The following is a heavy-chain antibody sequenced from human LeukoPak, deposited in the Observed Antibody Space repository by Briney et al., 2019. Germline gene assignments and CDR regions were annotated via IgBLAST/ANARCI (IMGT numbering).Heavy chain of an antibody. D-gene: IGHD4-17*01. V-gene: IGHV3-23*01. CDR2: ISGSGGST. Sequence: GGSLRHSCAASGFTFSSYARSWVRQAPGKGLEWVSAISGSGGSTYYADSVKGRFTISRDNSKNTLYLQMNSLRAEDTAVYYCAKEVASLRVTYDFDYWGQGTLVTVSS. CDR1: GFTFSSYA. J-gene: IGHJ4*02. CDR3: AKEVASLRVTYDFDY.